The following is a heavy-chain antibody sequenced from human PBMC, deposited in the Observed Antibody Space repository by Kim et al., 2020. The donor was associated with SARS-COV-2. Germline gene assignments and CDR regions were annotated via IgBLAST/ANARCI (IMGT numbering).Heavy chain of an antibody. CDR3: AKDRGHSSSWYAQFDC. Sequence: GGSLRLSCAASGFSFDDYTMHWVRQAPGKGLEWVSLISWDGSSIYYADSVKGRFTISRDNSKNSLYLQMNGLRTEDTALYYCAKDRGHSSSWYAQFDCWGQGTLVTVSS. CDR1: GFSFDDYT. CDR2: ISWDGSSI. J-gene: IGHJ4*02. D-gene: IGHD6-13*01. V-gene: IGHV3-43*01.